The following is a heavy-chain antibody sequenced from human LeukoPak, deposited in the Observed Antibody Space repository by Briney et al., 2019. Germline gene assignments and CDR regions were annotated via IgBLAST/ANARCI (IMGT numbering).Heavy chain of an antibody. J-gene: IGHJ4*02. CDR3: ARDNAGTTDS. D-gene: IGHD2/OR15-2a*01. V-gene: IGHV4-59*01. CDR1: GGSFSGYY. Sequence: PSETLSLTCAVYGGSFSGYYWSWIRQPPGKGLEWIGYIYYSGSTNYNPSLKSRVTISVDTSKNQFSLKLSSVTAADTAVYYCARDNAGTTDSWGQGTLVTVSS. CDR2: IYYSGST.